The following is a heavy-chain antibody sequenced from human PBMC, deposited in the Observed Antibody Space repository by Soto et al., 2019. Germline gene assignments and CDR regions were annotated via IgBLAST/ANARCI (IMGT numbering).Heavy chain of an antibody. Sequence: EVQLVESGGGLVQPGGSLRLSCAASGFTFSSYWMSWVRQAPGKGLEWVANIKQDGSEKYYVDSVKGRFTISRDNAKNSLYLQMNSLRAEDTAVYYCASPSALYDYAVLGAFDILGQGTMVTVSS. CDR1: GFTFSSYW. D-gene: IGHD4-17*01. V-gene: IGHV3-7*05. J-gene: IGHJ3*02. CDR2: IKQDGSEK. CDR3: ASPSALYDYAVLGAFDI.